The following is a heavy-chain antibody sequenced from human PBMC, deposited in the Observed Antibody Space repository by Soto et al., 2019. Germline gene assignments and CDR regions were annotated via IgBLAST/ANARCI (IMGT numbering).Heavy chain of an antibody. D-gene: IGHD4-17*01. J-gene: IGHJ4*02. Sequence: EVQLVESGGGLVKPGGSLRLSCAASGFTFSNAWMSWVRQAPGKGLEWVGRIKSKTDGGTTDYAAPVKGRFTISRDDSKNTLYLQMNSLKTEDTAVYYCTTASDVPATVTTLWGADTGTVEIDYWGQGTLVTVSS. CDR1: GFTFSNAW. CDR2: IKSKTDGGTT. CDR3: TTASDVPATVTTLWGADTGTVEIDY. V-gene: IGHV3-15*01.